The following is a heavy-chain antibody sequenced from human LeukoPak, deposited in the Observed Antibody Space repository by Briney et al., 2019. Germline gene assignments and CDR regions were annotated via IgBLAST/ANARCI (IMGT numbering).Heavy chain of an antibody. D-gene: IGHD5-18*01. CDR3: ARANRRGYSYGYYVY. Sequence: ASVKVSCKASGYTFTGYYMHWVRQAPGQGLEWMGWINPNSGGTNYAQTFQGWVTMTRDTSISTAYMELSRLRSDDTAVYYCARANRRGYSYGYYVYWGQGTLVTVSS. CDR2: INPNSGGT. CDR1: GYTFTGYY. V-gene: IGHV1-2*04. J-gene: IGHJ4*02.